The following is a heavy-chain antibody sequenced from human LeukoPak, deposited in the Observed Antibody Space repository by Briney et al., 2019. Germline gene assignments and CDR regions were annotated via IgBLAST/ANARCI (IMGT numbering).Heavy chain of an antibody. D-gene: IGHD3-10*01. CDR1: GFNVSNKY. V-gene: IGHV3-53*01. CDR3: ASHGSGSYRNPIDC. Sequence: GGSLRLSCAASGFNVSNKYMSWVRQAPGKGLEWVSIIYSGGNTYYADSVEGRFTISRDNSKNTVYLQMNSLRAEDTAVYYCASHGSGSYRNPIDCWGQGTLVTVSS. CDR2: IYSGGNT. J-gene: IGHJ4*02.